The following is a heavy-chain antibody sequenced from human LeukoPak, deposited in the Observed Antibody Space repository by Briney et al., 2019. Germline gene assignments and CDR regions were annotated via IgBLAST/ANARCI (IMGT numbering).Heavy chain of an antibody. CDR1: GGSISSYC. D-gene: IGHD3-3*01. V-gene: IGHV4-34*01. J-gene: IGHJ4*02. Sequence: SETLSLTCTVSGGSISSYCWSWIRQPPGKGLEWIGEINHSGSTNYNPSLKSRVTISVDTSKNQFSLKLSSVTAADTAVYYCAREWITIFGVVNPYFDYWGQGTLVTVSS. CDR3: AREWITIFGVVNPYFDY. CDR2: INHSGST.